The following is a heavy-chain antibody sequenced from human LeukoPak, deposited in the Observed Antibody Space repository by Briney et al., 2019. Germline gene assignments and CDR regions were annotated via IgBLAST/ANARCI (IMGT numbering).Heavy chain of an antibody. V-gene: IGHV4-39*07. J-gene: IGHJ6*03. CDR1: GGSISSSSYY. CDR2: IYYSGST. D-gene: IGHD3-10*01. CDR3: ARGVHGTDYYGSGSDKEPYYYYHMDV. Sequence: SETLSLTCTVSGGSISSSSYYWGWIRQPPGKGLEWIGSIYYSGSTYYNPSLKSRVTISVDTSKNQFSLKLSSVTAADTAVYYCARGVHGTDYYGSGSDKEPYYYYHMDVWGKGTTVTVSS.